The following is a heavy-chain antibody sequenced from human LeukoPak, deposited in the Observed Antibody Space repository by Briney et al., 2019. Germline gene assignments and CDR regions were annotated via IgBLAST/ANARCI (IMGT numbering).Heavy chain of an antibody. J-gene: IGHJ5*02. D-gene: IGHD2/OR15-2a*01. Sequence: SGGSLILSCAASGFTFSSYAMSWVRQAPGKGLEWVSAITGSRGPTYYADSVKGRFTISRDNSKNTLYLQMNRLRAEDTAVYYCTKDAYLGSNWLDPWGQGTLVTVSS. CDR3: TKDAYLGSNWLDP. CDR2: ITGSRGPT. V-gene: IGHV3-23*01. CDR1: GFTFSSYA.